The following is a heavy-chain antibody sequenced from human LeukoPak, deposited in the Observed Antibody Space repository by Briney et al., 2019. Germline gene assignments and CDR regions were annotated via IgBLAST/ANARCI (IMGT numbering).Heavy chain of an antibody. J-gene: IGHJ3*02. CDR2: INPSGGST. CDR1: GYTFTSYY. CDR3: ARDGGEMATTDAFDI. V-gene: IGHV1-46*01. D-gene: IGHD5-24*01. Sequence: ASVKVSCKASGYTFTSYYMHWVRQAPGQGLEWMGIINPSGGSTSYAQKFQGRVTMTRDTSTSTVYMELSSLRSEDTAVYYCARDGGEMATTDAFDIWGQGTMVTVSS.